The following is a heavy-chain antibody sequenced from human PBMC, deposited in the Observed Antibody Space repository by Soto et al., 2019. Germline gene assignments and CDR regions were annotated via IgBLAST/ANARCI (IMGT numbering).Heavy chain of an antibody. V-gene: IGHV3-23*01. D-gene: IGHD3-9*01. CDR1: GFTFSSYA. Sequence: GGSLRLSCAASGFTFSSYAMSWVRQAPGKGLEWVSAISGSGGSTYYADSVKGRFTISRDNSKNTLYLQMNSLRAEDTAVYYCAKDASPYYDISYGWYMDVWGKGTTVTVSS. J-gene: IGHJ6*03. CDR3: AKDASPYYDISYGWYMDV. CDR2: ISGSGGST.